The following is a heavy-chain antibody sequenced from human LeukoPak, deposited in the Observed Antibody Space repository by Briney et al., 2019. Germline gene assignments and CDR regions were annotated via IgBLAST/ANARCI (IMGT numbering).Heavy chain of an antibody. V-gene: IGHV3-23*01. Sequence: GGSLRLSCAGSGFTFSNYAMNWVRQAPGKGLEWVSTTRGSGSTAYYADSVKGRFTIPRDNSKNTPYLQMNSLRAEDTAVYYCARKASGEEYIDDWGQGSLVTVSS. J-gene: IGHJ4*02. CDR3: ARKASGEEYIDD. CDR1: GFTFSNYA. CDR2: TRGSGSTA. D-gene: IGHD1-1*01.